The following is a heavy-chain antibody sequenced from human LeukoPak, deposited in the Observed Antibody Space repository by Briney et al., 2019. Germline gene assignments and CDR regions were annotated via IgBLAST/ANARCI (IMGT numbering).Heavy chain of an antibody. Sequence: AQTLSLTCTVSGGSISSGGYYWSCIPQHPGQGLEWIGSIYYSGSTYYNPSLKSRVTTSVDTSKNQFSQKLSSVPAADTAVYYCALRARLWFGDYYGMDVWGQGTTVTVS. CDR1: GGSISSGGYY. CDR2: IYYSGST. V-gene: IGHV4-31*03. CDR3: ALRARLWFGDYYGMDV. D-gene: IGHD3-10*01. J-gene: IGHJ6*02.